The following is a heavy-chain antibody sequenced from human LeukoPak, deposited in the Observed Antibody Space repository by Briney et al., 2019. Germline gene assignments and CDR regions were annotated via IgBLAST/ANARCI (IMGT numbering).Heavy chain of an antibody. CDR1: GFTFSSYW. CDR2: INSDGSST. J-gene: IGHJ3*02. D-gene: IGHD3-22*01. Sequence: PGGSLRLSCAASGFTFSSYWMHWVRQAPGKGLVWVSRINSDGSSTSYADSVKGRFTISRDNAKNTLYLQMNSLRAEDTAVYYCARATYDSSGYYYYLSAFDIWGQGTMVTVSS. CDR3: ARATYDSSGYYYYLSAFDI. V-gene: IGHV3-74*01.